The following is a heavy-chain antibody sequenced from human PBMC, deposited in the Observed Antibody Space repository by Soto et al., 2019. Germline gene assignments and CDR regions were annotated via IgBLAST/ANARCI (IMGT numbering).Heavy chain of an antibody. J-gene: IGHJ4*02. Sequence: EGQLVESGGGLVQPGGSLRLSCAASGFAFSSYDMHWVRQATGKGLEWVSAIGTAGDTYYPDSVMGRFTISREDAKNSLYLQMNSLRAGDTAVYYCATGDYVYWGQGTLVTVSS. CDR2: IGTAGDT. D-gene: IGHD4-17*01. CDR1: GFAFSSYD. CDR3: ATGDYVY. V-gene: IGHV3-13*01.